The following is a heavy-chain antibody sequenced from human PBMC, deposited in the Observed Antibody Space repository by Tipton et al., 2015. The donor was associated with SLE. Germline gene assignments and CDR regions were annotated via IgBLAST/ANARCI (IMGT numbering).Heavy chain of an antibody. CDR1: GYRFSSYW. D-gene: IGHD4-23*01. J-gene: IGHJ3*02. V-gene: IGHV5-10-1*01. CDR2: IDPSDS. CDR3: ARTGGYSDAFDI. Sequence: VQLVQSGAEVKKPGESLRISCKGSGYRFSSYWISWVRQMPGKGLEWMGRIDPSDSRPSFQGHVTISADKSISTAYLQWSSLKASDTARYYCARTGGYSDAFDIWGKGTMGTVSS.